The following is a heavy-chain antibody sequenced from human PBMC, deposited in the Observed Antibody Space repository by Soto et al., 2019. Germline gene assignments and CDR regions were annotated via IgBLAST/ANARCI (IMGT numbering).Heavy chain of an antibody. CDR1: GGSISSGGYS. CDR3: ERGTATRVDF. D-gene: IGHD1-26*01. CDR2: IYHSGST. V-gene: IGHV4-30-2*05. J-gene: IGHJ4*01. Sequence: SETLSLTCAVSGGSISSGGYSWSLIRQPPGKGLEWIGYIYHSGSTYYNPSLKSRITISGDTSNNQFSLNLDSVTAADSPVYYCERGTATRVDFWGHGTLVTVSS.